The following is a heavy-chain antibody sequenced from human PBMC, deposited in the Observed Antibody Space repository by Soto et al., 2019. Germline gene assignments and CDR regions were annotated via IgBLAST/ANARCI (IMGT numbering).Heavy chain of an antibody. CDR2: IYPGDSDT. CDR1: GYSFTSYW. D-gene: IGHD5-12*01. V-gene: IGHV5-51*01. CDR3: ARLRSPQSGYDRTLYDY. J-gene: IGHJ4*02. Sequence: GESLKISCKGSGYSFTSYWIGWVRQMPGKALEWMGIIYPGDSDTRYSPSFQGQVTISADKSISTAYLQWSSLKASDTAMYYCARLRSPQSGYDRTLYDYWGQGTLVTVSS.